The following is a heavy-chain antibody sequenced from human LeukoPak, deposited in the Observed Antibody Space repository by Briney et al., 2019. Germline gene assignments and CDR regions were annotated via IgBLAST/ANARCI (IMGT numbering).Heavy chain of an antibody. CDR3: ARYGVVWFGELSFDY. V-gene: IGHV4-61*08. Sequence: SETLSLTCAVSGGSISRGGYSWRWIRQPPGKGLEWIGYIYYSGSTNYNPSLKSRVTISVDTSKNQFSLKLSFVTAADTAVDYCARYGVVWFGELSFDYWGQGTLVTVSS. CDR2: IYYSGST. D-gene: IGHD3-10*01. J-gene: IGHJ4*02. CDR1: GGSISRGGYS.